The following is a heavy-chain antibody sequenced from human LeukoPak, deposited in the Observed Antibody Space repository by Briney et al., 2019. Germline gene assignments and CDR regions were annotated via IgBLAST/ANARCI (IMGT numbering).Heavy chain of an antibody. CDR3: ARDYDCSGGGCYFGY. D-gene: IGHD2-15*01. CDR1: GFTFSSDS. V-gene: IGHV3-7*04. CDR2: IKEDGSEK. Sequence: PGGALRLSCAGSGFTFSSDSMNWVRQAPGKGLEWLANIKEDGSEKYYADSVKGRFTISRDNPKNSLYLQMNSLRAEDTAVYYCARDYDCSGGGCYFGYWGQGTLVTVSS. J-gene: IGHJ4*02.